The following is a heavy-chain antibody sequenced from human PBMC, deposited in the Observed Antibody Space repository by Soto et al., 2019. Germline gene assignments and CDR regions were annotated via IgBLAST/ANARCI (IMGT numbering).Heavy chain of an antibody. J-gene: IGHJ4*02. D-gene: IGHD3-9*01. CDR3: ARETFHLRITILWNDY. CDR2: ISSSSSYI. CDR1: GFTFSSYS. Sequence: GGSLRLSCAASGFTFSSYSMNWVRQAPGKGLEWVSSISSSSSYIYYADSVKGRFTISRDNAKNSLYLQMNSLRAEDTALYYCARETFHLRITILWNDYWGQGTLVTVSS. V-gene: IGHV3-21*01.